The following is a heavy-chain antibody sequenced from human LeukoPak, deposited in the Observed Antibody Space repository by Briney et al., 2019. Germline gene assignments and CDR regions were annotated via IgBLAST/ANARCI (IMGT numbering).Heavy chain of an antibody. Sequence: GGSLRLSCAASGFTFSNYGMNWVRQAPGKGLKWVAFIRYDGSNKYYADSVKGRFTISRDNSKNTLYLQMNSLRAEDTAVYYCAKDGQKWGTQNCYYYMDVWGKGTTVTISS. J-gene: IGHJ6*03. D-gene: IGHD3-16*01. CDR1: GFTFSNYG. CDR3: AKDGQKWGTQNCYYYMDV. V-gene: IGHV3-30*02. CDR2: IRYDGSNK.